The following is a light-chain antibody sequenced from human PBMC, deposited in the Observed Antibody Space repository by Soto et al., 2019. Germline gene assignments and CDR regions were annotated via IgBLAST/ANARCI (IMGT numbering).Light chain of an antibody. J-gene: IGKJ4*01. Sequence: EIVSTQVSETMTESPVERETLCYRASQSISRTLAWYQQKHGQPPRLLIYDASTRATGSPARFSGSGSGTEFTLTISSLKSEDFAVYYCQQSNNWPLTFGQGTKLEIK. CDR2: DAS. V-gene: IGKV3D-15*01. CDR3: QQSNNWPLT. CDR1: QSISRT.